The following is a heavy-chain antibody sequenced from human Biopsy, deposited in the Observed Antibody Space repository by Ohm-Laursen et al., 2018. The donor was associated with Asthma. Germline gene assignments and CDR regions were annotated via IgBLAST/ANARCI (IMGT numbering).Heavy chain of an antibody. J-gene: IGHJ3*02. D-gene: IGHD4-17*01. CDR1: GFKFDDNA. CDR3: AKDGVTTVTTTAFDM. Sequence: SLRLSCSASGFKFDDNAMHWIRQAPGKGLEWVSEISWNSGRIGYADSVKGRFTISRDNAKNSLYLQMNSLRPEDTALYYCAKDGVTTVTTTAFDMWGQGTMVTVAS. V-gene: IGHV3-9*01. CDR2: ISWNSGRI.